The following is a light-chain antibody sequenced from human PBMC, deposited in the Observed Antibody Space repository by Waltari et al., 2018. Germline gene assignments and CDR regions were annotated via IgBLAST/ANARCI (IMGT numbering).Light chain of an antibody. CDR2: NND. Sequence: QSVLTQPPSASGAPGPTITISCSGGRSNIGRNYVYWYQQFPGRAPRPIIHNNDQRPSGVPDRFSGSKSGISGSLAISGLRSDDEADYYCAAWDETLNTFLFGTGTKVAAL. V-gene: IGLV1-47*01. J-gene: IGLJ1*01. CDR3: AAWDETLNTFL. CDR1: RSNIGRNY.